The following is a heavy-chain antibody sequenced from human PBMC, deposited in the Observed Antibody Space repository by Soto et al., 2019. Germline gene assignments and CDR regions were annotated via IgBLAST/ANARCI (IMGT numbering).Heavy chain of an antibody. J-gene: IGHJ4*02. Sequence: QVQLVESGGGVVQPGRSLRLSCAASGFTFSSYAMHWVRQAPGKGLEWVAVISYDGSNKYYADSVKGRFTISRDNSKNTLYLQMNSLRAEDTAVYYCPLHMYSSGVYDYWGQGTLVTVSS. CDR3: PLHMYSSGVYDY. D-gene: IGHD6-19*01. V-gene: IGHV3-30-3*01. CDR1: GFTFSSYA. CDR2: ISYDGSNK.